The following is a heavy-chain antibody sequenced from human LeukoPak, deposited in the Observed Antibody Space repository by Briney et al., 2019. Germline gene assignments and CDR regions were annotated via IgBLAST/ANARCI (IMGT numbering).Heavy chain of an antibody. V-gene: IGHV1-18*01. J-gene: IGHJ3*01. CDR2: ISTYNGNA. CDR1: GYTFNRYG. CDR3: ARARDTSGWYLDAFGV. Sequence: ASVKVSCKASGYTFNRYGLSWVRQAPGQGLEWVGWISTYNGNAHYAQKLQGRVTMTIDTSTSTAYMELRNLRSDDTAVYYCARARDTSGWYLDAFGVWGQGTLVTVSS. D-gene: IGHD6-19*01.